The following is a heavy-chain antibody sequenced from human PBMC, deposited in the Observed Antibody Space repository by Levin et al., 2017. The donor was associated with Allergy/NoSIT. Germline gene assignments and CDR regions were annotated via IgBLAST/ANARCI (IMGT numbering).Heavy chain of an antibody. J-gene: IGHJ3*02. CDR2: IDHSGSI. CDR3: ARGGWGYRGYDVAFDR. CDR1: SGSFSGYY. V-gene: IGHV4-34*01. D-gene: IGHD5-12*01. Sequence: SSETLSLTCAVYSGSFSGYYWSWIRQPPGKGLEWIGEIDHSGSINYNPSLKSRVTISVDTSKKQFSLKLTSVTATDTAVYSCARGGWGYRGYDVAFDRWGQGTMVTVSS.